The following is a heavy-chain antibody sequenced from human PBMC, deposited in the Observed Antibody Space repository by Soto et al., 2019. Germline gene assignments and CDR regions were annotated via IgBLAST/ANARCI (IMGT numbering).Heavy chain of an antibody. Sequence: VQLVESGGGVVQPGRSLRLSCAASGFTFSSYGMHWVRQAPGKGLEWVAVIWYDGSNKYYADSVKGRFTISRDNSKNTRYLQMNSLRAEDTAVYYCARIMCGGDCYDFDYWGQGTLVTVSS. CDR2: IWYDGSNK. CDR1: GFTFSSYG. D-gene: IGHD2-21*02. CDR3: ARIMCGGDCYDFDY. J-gene: IGHJ4*02. V-gene: IGHV3-33*01.